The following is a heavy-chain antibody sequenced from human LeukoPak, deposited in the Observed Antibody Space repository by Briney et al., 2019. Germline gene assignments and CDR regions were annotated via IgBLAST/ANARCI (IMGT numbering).Heavy chain of an antibody. D-gene: IGHD4-17*01. CDR2: INHSGST. Sequence: SETLSLTCAVYGGSFSGYYWGWIRQPPGKGLEWIGEINHSGSTNYNPSLKSRVTISVDTSKNQFSLKLSSVTAADTAVYYCARQPTVTDPRSDYWGQGTLVTVSS. CDR1: GGSFSGYY. J-gene: IGHJ4*02. V-gene: IGHV4-34*01. CDR3: ARQPTVTDPRSDY.